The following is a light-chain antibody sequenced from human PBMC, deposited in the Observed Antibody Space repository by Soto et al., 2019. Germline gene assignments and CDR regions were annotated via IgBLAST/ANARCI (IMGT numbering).Light chain of an antibody. V-gene: IGKV3-11*01. CDR3: QQRSNWLPIT. J-gene: IGKJ5*01. Sequence: EIVLTQSPATLSLSPGERATLSCRASQSVRSYLAWYQQKPGQAPRLLIYDASNRATGIPARFSGSGSGTDFTLTISSLEPEDFAVYYCQQRSNWLPITFGQGTRLEIK. CDR2: DAS. CDR1: QSVRSY.